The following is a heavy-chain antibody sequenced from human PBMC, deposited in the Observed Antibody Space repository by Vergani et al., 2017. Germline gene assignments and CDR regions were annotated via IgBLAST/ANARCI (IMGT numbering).Heavy chain of an antibody. J-gene: IGHJ3*02. CDR1: GGSIRSGSYY. CDR2: IYYSGST. D-gene: IGHD2-21*02. V-gene: IGHV4-61*01. CDR3: ARNPYCGGDCYSDAFDI. Sequence: QVQLQESGPGLVKPSQTLSLTCTVSGGSIRSGSYYWSWIRQPPGKGLEWIGYIYYSGSTNYNPSLKSRVTISVDTSKNQFSLKLSSVTAADTAVYYCARNPYCGGDCYSDAFDIWGQGTMVTVSS.